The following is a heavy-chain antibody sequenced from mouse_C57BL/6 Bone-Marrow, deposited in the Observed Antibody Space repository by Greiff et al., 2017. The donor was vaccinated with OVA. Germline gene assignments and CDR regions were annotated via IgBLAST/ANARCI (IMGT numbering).Heavy chain of an antibody. V-gene: IGHV5-4*03. CDR1: GFTFSSYA. CDR3: ASVDGYYAPWFAY. Sequence: EVMLVESGGGLVKPGGSLKLSCAASGFTFSSYAMSWVRQTPEKRLEWVATISDGGSYTYYPDNVKGRFTISRDNAKNNLYLQMSHLKSEDTAMYYCASVDGYYAPWFAYWGQGTLVTVSA. J-gene: IGHJ3*01. D-gene: IGHD2-3*01. CDR2: ISDGGSYT.